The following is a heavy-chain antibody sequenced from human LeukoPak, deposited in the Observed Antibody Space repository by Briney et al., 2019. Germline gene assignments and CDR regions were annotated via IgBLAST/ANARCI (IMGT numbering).Heavy chain of an antibody. J-gene: IGHJ5*02. Sequence: GGSLRLSCAASGFTFSSYAMSWVRQAPGKGLEWVSAISGSGGSTYYADSVKGRFTISRHNSKNTLYLQMNSLRAEDTAVYYCAKDLRSGYAPEGWFDPWGQGTLVTVSS. D-gene: IGHD3-22*01. CDR3: AKDLRSGYAPEGWFDP. CDR1: GFTFSSYA. V-gene: IGHV3-23*01. CDR2: ISGSGGST.